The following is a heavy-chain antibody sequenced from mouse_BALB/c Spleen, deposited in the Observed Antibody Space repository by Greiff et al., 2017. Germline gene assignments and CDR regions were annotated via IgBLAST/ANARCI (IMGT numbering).Heavy chain of an antibody. Sequence: QVQLQQSGAELMKPGASVKISCKATGYTFSSYWIEWVKQRPGHGLEWIGEILPGSGSTNYNEKFKGKATFTADTSSNTAYMQLSSLTSEDSAVYYCARGALYYGSSYGAMDYWGQGTSVTVSS. CDR2: ILPGSGST. D-gene: IGHD1-1*01. CDR3: ARGALYYGSSYGAMDY. CDR1: GYTFSSYW. J-gene: IGHJ4*01. V-gene: IGHV1-9*01.